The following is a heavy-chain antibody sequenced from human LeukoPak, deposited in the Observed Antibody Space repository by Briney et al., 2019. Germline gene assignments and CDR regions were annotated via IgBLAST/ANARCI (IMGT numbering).Heavy chain of an antibody. J-gene: IGHJ4*02. Sequence: AGGSLRLSCAASGFTSSDYYMSWIRQAPGKGLEWVSYISSSGSTIYYADSVKGRFTISRDNAKNSLYLQMNSLRAEDTAVYYCARVNRGVGVFPQYWGQGTLVTVSS. CDR1: GFTSSDYY. CDR2: ISSSGSTI. V-gene: IGHV3-11*04. D-gene: IGHD3-3*01. CDR3: ARVNRGVGVFPQY.